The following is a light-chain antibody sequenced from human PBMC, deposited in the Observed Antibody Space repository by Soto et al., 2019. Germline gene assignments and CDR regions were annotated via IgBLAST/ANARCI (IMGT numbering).Light chain of an antibody. CDR3: QQYASRPLT. Sequence: DIQMTQSPSSLSASVGDRVTITCQASQDSDKYLSWYQQKPGKAPELLIYDASNLETGVPSRFSGSGSGTEFTFTISSLQPEDIATYFCQQYASRPLTFGGGTKVEIK. CDR2: DAS. CDR1: QDSDKY. J-gene: IGKJ4*01. V-gene: IGKV1-33*01.